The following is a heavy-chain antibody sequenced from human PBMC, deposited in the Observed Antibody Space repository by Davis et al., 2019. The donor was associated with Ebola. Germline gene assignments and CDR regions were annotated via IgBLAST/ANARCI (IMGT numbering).Heavy chain of an antibody. V-gene: IGHV3-7*01. J-gene: IGHJ4*02. CDR2: IKQDGSEK. D-gene: IGHD3-22*01. CDR3: ASSSVVDYYYDSSGYGYYFDY. Sequence: GESLKISCAASGFTFSSYWMSWVRQAPGKGLEWVANIKQDGSEKYYVDSVKGRFTISRDNAKNSLYLQMNSLRAEDTAVYYCASSSVVDYYYDSSGYGYYFDYWGQGTLVTVSS. CDR1: GFTFSSYW.